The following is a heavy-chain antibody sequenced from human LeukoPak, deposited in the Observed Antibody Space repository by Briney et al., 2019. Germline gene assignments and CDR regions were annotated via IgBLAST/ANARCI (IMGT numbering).Heavy chain of an antibody. CDR3: ARGSPSLSGRLSGGDAFDI. CDR2: IIPIFGTA. D-gene: IGHD1-26*01. Sequence: SAKISCKTSGGTFSNYAISCVRQAPGQRLEWMGGIIPIFGTANYAQKFQRRVTITTDESTSTTYMELSSLRSEDTAVYYCARGSPSLSGRLSGGDAFDIWGQGTMVTVSS. V-gene: IGHV1-69*05. J-gene: IGHJ3*02. CDR1: GGTFSNYA.